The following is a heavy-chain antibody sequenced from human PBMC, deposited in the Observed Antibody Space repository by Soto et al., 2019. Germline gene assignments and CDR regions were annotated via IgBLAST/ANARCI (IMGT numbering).Heavy chain of an antibody. CDR1: GGSISSGDYY. CDR2: IYYSGST. Sequence: SETLSLTCTVSGGSISSGDYYWSWIRQPPGKGLEWIGYIYYSGSTYYNPSLKSRVTISVDTSKNQFSLKLSSVTAADTAVYYCARDRYSVLYGMDVWGQGTTVTVSS. D-gene: IGHD1-1*01. V-gene: IGHV4-30-4*01. J-gene: IGHJ6*02. CDR3: ARDRYSVLYGMDV.